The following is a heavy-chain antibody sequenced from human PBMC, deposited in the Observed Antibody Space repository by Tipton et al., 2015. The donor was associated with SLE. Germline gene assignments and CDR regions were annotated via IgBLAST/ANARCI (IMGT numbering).Heavy chain of an antibody. V-gene: IGHV5-51*03. CDR1: GYIFTNYW. D-gene: IGHD3-3*01. J-gene: IGHJ3*02. CDR3: ARRGPSFGPSDGFDI. CDR2: IYPGDADV. Sequence: VQLVQSGAEVKKPGESLKISCKASGYIFTNYWIGWVRQKPGEGLEWMGIIYPGDADVTYSPSFEGQVTVSVDKSITTAYLHWTNLKTSDTAMYFRARRGPSFGPSDGFDIWGQGTKVTVSS.